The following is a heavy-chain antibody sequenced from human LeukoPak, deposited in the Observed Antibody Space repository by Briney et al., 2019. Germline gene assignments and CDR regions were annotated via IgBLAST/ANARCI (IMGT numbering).Heavy chain of an antibody. J-gene: IGHJ4*02. CDR2: ISAYNGNT. CDR1: GYTFTNFA. V-gene: IGHV1-18*01. Sequence: ASVKVSCKASGYTFTNFAISWVRQAPGQGLEWMGWISAYNGNTNYAQRVQGRVTMTTDTSTSAAYMELRSLRSDDTAVYYCARFGDGGSWPWPGLDSWGQGTLVTVSS. CDR3: ARFGDGGSWPWPGLDS. D-gene: IGHD5-24*01.